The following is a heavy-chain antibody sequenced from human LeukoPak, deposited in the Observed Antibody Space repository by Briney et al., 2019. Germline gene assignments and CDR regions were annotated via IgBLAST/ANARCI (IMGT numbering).Heavy chain of an antibody. D-gene: IGHD4-23*01. CDR2: IYYTGST. V-gene: IGHV4-59*08. CDR3: ARSYGGNPDY. J-gene: IGHJ4*02. Sequence: SETLSLTCTVSGDSISTYYWSWIRQPPGKGLEWIGYIYYTGSTNYNPSLKSRVTISVDTSKNQFSLKLSSVTVADTAVYYCARSYGGNPDYWGQGTLVTVSS. CDR1: GDSISTYY.